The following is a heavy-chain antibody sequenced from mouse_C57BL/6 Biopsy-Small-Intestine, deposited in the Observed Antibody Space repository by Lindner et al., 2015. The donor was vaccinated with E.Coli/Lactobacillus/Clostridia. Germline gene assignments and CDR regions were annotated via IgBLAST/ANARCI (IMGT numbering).Heavy chain of an antibody. D-gene: IGHD1-1*01. CDR1: GFSINSDCY. J-gene: IGHJ1*03. Sequence: EVQLQESGPSLVRPSQTLSLTCTVTGFSINSDCYWIWIRQFPGNKLEYIGYTFYSGITYYNPSLESRTYITRDTSKNQFSLKLSSVTTEDTATYYCARYYYSGSYWYFGVWGTGTTVTVSS. CDR2: TFYSGIT. V-gene: IGHV3-3*01. CDR3: ARYYYSGSYWYFGV.